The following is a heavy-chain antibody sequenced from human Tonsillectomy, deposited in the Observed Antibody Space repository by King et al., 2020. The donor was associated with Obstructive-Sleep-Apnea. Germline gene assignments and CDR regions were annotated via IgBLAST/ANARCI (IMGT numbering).Heavy chain of an antibody. D-gene: IGHD2-15*01. J-gene: IGHJ4*02. V-gene: IGHV1-46*03. CDR1: GYTFINYD. Sequence: VQLVESGAEVRKPGASVKLSCKASGYTFINYDMHWVRQAPGQGLEWMGTINPSRGATSYAQKFQGRVTVTRDTSTSTVDMGLSSLRSEDTALYYCARVRYCSAGSCYSEADYWGQGTLLTVSS. CDR3: ARVRYCSAGSCYSEADY. CDR2: INPSRGAT.